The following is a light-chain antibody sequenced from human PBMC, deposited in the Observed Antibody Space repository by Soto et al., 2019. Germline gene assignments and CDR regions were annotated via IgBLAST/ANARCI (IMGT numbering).Light chain of an antibody. J-gene: IGKJ1*01. Sequence: SGLSVSSTVAWDQQKPGQAPRLLVYGASTRATGIPVRFSGSGSGTEFTLTISTLQSEDSAVYYCQQYKDWPTTFGQGTKV. CDR2: GAS. CDR1: LSVSST. CDR3: QQYKDWPTT. V-gene: IGKV3-15*01.